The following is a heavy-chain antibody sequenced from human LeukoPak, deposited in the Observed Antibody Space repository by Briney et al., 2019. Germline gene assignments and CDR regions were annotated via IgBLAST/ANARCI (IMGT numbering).Heavy chain of an antibody. CDR3: ASAPVVPAAIYDFDY. Sequence: SETLSLTCTVSGGSISSYYWSRIRQPPGKGLEWIGYIYYSGSTNYNPSLKSRVTISVDTSKNQFSLKLSSVTAADTAVYYCASAPVVPAAIYDFDYWGQGTLVTVSS. V-gene: IGHV4-59*08. J-gene: IGHJ4*02. D-gene: IGHD2-2*01. CDR2: IYYSGST. CDR1: GGSISSYY.